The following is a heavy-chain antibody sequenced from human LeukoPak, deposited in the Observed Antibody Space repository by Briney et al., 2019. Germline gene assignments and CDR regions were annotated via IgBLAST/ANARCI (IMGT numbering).Heavy chain of an antibody. CDR3: ARGLDIVVVPAAHDY. V-gene: IGHV1-2*02. CDR2: INPNSGGT. Sequence: ASVKVSCKAPGYTFTGYYMHWVRQAPGQGLEWMGWINPNSGGTNYAQKFQGRVTMTRDTSISTAYMELSRLRSDDTAVYYCARGLDIVVVPAAHDYWGQGTLVTVPS. J-gene: IGHJ4*02. D-gene: IGHD2-2*03. CDR1: GYTFTGYY.